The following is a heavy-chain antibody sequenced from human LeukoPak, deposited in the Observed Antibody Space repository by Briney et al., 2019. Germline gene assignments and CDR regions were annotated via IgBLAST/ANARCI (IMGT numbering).Heavy chain of an antibody. CDR2: INPNSGGT. CDR1: GYTFTGYY. J-gene: IGHJ6*03. D-gene: IGHD6-13*01. Sequence: GASVKVSCKASGYTFTGYYMHWVRQAPGQGLEWMGWINPNSGGTNYAQKFQGRVTMTRDTSISTAYMELSRLRSDDTAVYYCARDYSSSWSWDYYYMDVWGKGTTVTVSS. V-gene: IGHV1-2*02. CDR3: ARDYSSSWSWDYYYMDV.